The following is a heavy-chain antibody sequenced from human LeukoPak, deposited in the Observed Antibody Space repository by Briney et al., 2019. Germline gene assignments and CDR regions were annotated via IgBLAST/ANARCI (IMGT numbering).Heavy chain of an antibody. J-gene: IGHJ4*02. V-gene: IGHV4-39*07. D-gene: IGHD6-13*01. CDR3: ARDRVAAAGTHDY. CDR2: IYYSGST. Sequence: NPSETLSLTCTVSGGSISSSSYYWGWIRQPPGKGLEWIGSIYYSGSTYYNPSLKSRVTISVDTSKNQFSLKLSSVTAADTAVYYCARDRVAAAGTHDYWGQGTLVTVSS. CDR1: GGSISSSSYY.